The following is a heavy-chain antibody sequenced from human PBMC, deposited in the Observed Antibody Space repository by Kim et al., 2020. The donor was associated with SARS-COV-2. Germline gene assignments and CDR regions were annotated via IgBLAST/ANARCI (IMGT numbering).Heavy chain of an antibody. CDR2: ISSSGSTI. CDR3: ARDRGGWNDEGYYYYGMDV. Sequence: GGSLRLSCAASGFTFSSYEMNWVRQAPGKGLEWVSYISSSGSTIYYADSVKGRFTISRDNAKNSLYLQMNSLRAEDTAVYYCARDRGGWNDEGYYYYGMDVWGQGTTVTVSS. J-gene: IGHJ6*02. D-gene: IGHD1-1*01. V-gene: IGHV3-48*03. CDR1: GFTFSSYE.